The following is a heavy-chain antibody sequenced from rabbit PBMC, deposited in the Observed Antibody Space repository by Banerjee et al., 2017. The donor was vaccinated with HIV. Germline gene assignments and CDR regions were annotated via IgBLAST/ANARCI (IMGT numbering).Heavy chain of an antibody. Sequence: QEQLEESGGDLVKPEGSLTLTCTASGFSFSNKYVMCWVRQAPGKGLEWIACIYGGSSDSTYYASWAKGRFTISKTSSTTVTLQMTSLTAADTATYFCARSYVGRDQYYFSLWGPGTLVTVS. V-gene: IGHV1S45*01. J-gene: IGHJ4*01. CDR2: IYGGSSDST. CDR3: ARSYVGRDQYYFSL. CDR1: GFSFSNKYV. D-gene: IGHD4-2*01.